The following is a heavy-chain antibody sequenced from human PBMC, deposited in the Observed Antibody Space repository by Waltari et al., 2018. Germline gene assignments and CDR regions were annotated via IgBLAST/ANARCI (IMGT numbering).Heavy chain of an antibody. CDR2: MNPNSGDT. CDR1: GGSFHGYH. CDR3: ARCRVRGWFDP. Sequence: QVQLQQWGAGLLKPSETLSLTCAVYGGSFHGYHWGWVRQAPGKGLEWVGEMNPNSGDTNFNPSLKSRVSMSVDTSNLQFYMKLSSVTAADTAVYYCARCRVRGWFDPWGQGTLVTVSS. D-gene: IGHD3-16*01. J-gene: IGHJ5*02. V-gene: IGHV4-34*01.